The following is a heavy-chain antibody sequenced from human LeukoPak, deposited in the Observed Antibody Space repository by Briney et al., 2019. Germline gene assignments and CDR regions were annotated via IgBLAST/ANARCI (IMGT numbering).Heavy chain of an antibody. D-gene: IGHD5-24*01. Sequence: GGSLRLSCAASGFTFSNGWMTWVRQAPGKGLEWVGRIKSNTDGGTIDYAAPVKGRFTISRDDSKNTLYLQMKSPRTEDTAVYYCTADRGMTTMSIFGYWGQGTLVTVSS. CDR2: IKSNTDGGTI. CDR1: GFTFSNGW. J-gene: IGHJ4*02. V-gene: IGHV3-15*01. CDR3: TADRGMTTMSIFGY.